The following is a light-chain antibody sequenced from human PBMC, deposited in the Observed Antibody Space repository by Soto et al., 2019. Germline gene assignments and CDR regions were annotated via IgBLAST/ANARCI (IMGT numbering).Light chain of an antibody. CDR2: SAS. CDR1: QSVLSTF. Sequence: IVLTQSPGTLSLSPGDTASLSCRASQSVLSTFLAWYQQKPGPAPRLLIYSASRRATGVPDRFSGSGSGTEVTTTIIRMEQEDYGGVYCQQYDSLRPLTFAAGTKVEI. J-gene: IGKJ4*01. CDR3: QQYDSLRPLT. V-gene: IGKV3-20*01.